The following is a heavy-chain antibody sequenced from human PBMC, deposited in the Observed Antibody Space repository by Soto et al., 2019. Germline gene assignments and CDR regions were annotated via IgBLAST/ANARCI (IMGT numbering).Heavy chain of an antibody. CDR1: GFSVSTRGVG. Sequence: QITLKESGPPLVKPTQTLTLTCTFSGFSVSTRGVGVGWIRQPPGKALEWLALIYWDDDKRYRPSLKSRLSLTQDTSKNRVVLTMTNMDPVDTGTYYCAHKGDGYRGFKYWGQGTLVTVSS. CDR3: AHKGDGYRGFKY. J-gene: IGHJ4*02. D-gene: IGHD5-12*01. V-gene: IGHV2-5*02. CDR2: IYWDDDK.